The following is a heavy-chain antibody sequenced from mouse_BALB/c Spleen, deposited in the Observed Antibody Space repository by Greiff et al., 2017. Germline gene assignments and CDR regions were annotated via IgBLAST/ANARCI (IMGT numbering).Heavy chain of an antibody. CDR1: GFTFSSYT. V-gene: IGHV5-12-2*01. CDR2: ISNGGGST. Sequence: EVKLVESGGGLVQPGGSLKLSCAASGFTFSSYTMSWVRQTPEKRLEWVAYISNGGGSTYYPDTVKGRFTISRDTAKNTLYLHMSSLKSEDTAMYYCARHTFTTVVENYAMDYWGQGTSVTVSS. CDR3: ARHTFTTVVENYAMDY. J-gene: IGHJ4*01. D-gene: IGHD1-1*01.